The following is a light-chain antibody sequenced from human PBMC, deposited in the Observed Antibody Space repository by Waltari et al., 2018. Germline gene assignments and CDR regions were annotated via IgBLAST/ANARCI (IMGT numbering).Light chain of an antibody. CDR2: QAS. CDR1: EHISRL. V-gene: IGKV1-5*03. CDR3: KQYNSFPWT. Sequence: DIHMTQSPSTLSASIGDRVTITCRASEHISRLLAWYQQKVGEAPKLLIYQASSLHSGVPSRFSGGGSGTEFTLTISSLQPDDFATYHCKQYNSFPWTFGQGTKVEIK. J-gene: IGKJ1*01.